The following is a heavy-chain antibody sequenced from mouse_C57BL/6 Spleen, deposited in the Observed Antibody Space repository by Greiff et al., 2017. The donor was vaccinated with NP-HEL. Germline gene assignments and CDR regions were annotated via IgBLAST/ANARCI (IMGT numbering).Heavy chain of an antibody. V-gene: IGHV5-17*01. CDR1: GFTFSDYG. CDR2: ISSGSSTI. D-gene: IGHD1-1*01. CDR3: ASYYGSRDYAMDY. Sequence: EVKLVESGGVLVKPGGSLKLSCAASGFTFSDYGMHWVRQAPEKGLEWVAYISSGSSTIYYADTVKGRFTISRDNAKNTLFLQMTSLRSEDTAMYYCASYYGSRDYAMDYWGQGTSVTVSS. J-gene: IGHJ4*01.